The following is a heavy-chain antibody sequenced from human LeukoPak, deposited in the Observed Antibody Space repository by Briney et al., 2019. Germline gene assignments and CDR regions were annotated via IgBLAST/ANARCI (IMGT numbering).Heavy chain of an antibody. CDR1: GFTFSSYA. CDR2: ISGSGGST. V-gene: IGHV3-23*01. Sequence: GESLRLSCAASGFTFSSYAMSWVRQAPGKGLEWVSAISGSGGSTYYADSVKGRFTISRDNSKNTLYLQMNSLRAEDTAVYYCAKEGCRSTSCYIVSYYYYGMDVWGKGTTVTVSS. CDR3: AKEGCRSTSCYIVSYYYYGMDV. J-gene: IGHJ6*04. D-gene: IGHD2-2*01.